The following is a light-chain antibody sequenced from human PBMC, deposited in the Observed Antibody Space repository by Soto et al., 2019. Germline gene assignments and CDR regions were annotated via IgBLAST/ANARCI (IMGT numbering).Light chain of an antibody. J-gene: IGKJ2*01. V-gene: IGKV3-20*01. CDR1: QSVSSSY. Sequence: EIVLTQSPGTLSLSPGERATLSCRASQSVSSSYLAWYQQKPGQAPRLLIYGASSRPTGIPDRFSGSGSGTDYTLTISRLLPEDFAVYYCQQYGSSPPYTFGQGTKLEIK. CDR2: GAS. CDR3: QQYGSSPPYT.